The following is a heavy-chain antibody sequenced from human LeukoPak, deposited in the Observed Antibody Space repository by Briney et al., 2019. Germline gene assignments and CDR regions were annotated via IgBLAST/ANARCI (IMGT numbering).Heavy chain of an antibody. CDR3: ATYAGTSSQYFQY. J-gene: IGHJ1*01. D-gene: IGHD3-10*01. CDR2: INPSDSDT. Sequence: EETLKISCEGSGFRFTSSWIGWVRQMPGKGLEWMGIINPSDSDTTYSSSFQGQVTISADKSISTAYLQWSSLKASDTAMFYCATYAGTSSQYFQYWGQGTLDTLSS. CDR1: GFRFTSSW. V-gene: IGHV5-51*01.